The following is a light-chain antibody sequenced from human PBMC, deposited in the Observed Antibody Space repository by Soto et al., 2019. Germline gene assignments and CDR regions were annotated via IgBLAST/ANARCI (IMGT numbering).Light chain of an antibody. V-gene: IGKV3-11*01. CDR1: QSVSSY. CDR2: GAS. Sequence: EIVLTQSPATLSLSPGERATLSCRASQSVSSYLTWYQKKPGQAPRLLIYGASTRATGIPARFSGSGSGTDFTLTINSLDPEDFAVYYCQQRSDWPLTFGPGTKVDIK. CDR3: QQRSDWPLT. J-gene: IGKJ3*01.